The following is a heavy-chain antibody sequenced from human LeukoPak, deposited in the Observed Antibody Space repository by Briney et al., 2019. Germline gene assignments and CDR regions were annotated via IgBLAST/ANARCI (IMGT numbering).Heavy chain of an antibody. D-gene: IGHD3-22*01. CDR1: GGTFSSYA. Sequence: SVNVSCKASGGTFSSYAISWVRQAPGQGLEWMGGIIPIFGTANYAQKFQGRVTITADESTSTAYMELSSLRSEDTAVYYCARGSYDSSGYPQWYFDLWGRGTLVTVSS. CDR3: ARGSYDSSGYPQWYFDL. CDR2: IIPIFGTA. J-gene: IGHJ2*01. V-gene: IGHV1-69*01.